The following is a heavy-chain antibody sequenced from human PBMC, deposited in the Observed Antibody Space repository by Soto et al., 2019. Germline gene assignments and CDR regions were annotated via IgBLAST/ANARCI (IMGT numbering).Heavy chain of an antibody. Sequence: GGSLRLSCAASGFTFGNAWMICCRHSPLKGLEWVGRIKSKTDGGTTDYAAPVKGRFTISRDDSKNTLYLQMNSLKTEDTAVYYCTTGSIGYYYYGMDVWGQGTTVTVSS. CDR2: IKSKTDGGTT. J-gene: IGHJ6*02. CDR3: TTGSIGYYYYGMDV. V-gene: IGHV3-15*01. CDR1: GFTFGNAW.